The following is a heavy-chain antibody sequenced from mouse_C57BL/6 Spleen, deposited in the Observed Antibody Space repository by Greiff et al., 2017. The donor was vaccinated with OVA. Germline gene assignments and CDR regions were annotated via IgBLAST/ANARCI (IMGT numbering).Heavy chain of an antibody. Sequence: QVQLQQSGAELARPGASVKLSCKASGYTFTRYGISWVKQRTGQGLEWIGEIYPRRGNTYYNEKFKGKATLTADKSSSTAYMELRSLTSEDSAVYFCARSGEYGEYFDYWGQGTTLTVSS. CDR2: IYPRRGNT. D-gene: IGHD5-1*01. CDR3: ARSGEYGEYFDY. CDR1: GYTFTRYG. V-gene: IGHV1-81*01. J-gene: IGHJ2*01.